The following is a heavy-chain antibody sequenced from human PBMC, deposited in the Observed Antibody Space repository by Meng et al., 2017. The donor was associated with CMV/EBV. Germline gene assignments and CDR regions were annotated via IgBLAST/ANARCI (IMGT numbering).Heavy chain of an antibody. V-gene: IGHV4-39*01. D-gene: IGHD2-2*01. CDR3: ARVGGDIVVVPALGYFDY. Sequence: SETLFLTCTVSGGSISSSSYYWGWIRQPPGKGLEWIGSIYYSGSTYYNPSLKSRVTISVDTSKNQFSLKLSSVTAADTAVYYCARVGGDIVVVPALGYFDYWGQGTLVTVSS. CDR2: IYYSGST. J-gene: IGHJ4*02. CDR1: GGSISSSSYY.